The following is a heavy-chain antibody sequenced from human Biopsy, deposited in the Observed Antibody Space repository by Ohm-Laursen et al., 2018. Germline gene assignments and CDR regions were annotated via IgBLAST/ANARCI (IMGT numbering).Heavy chain of an antibody. Sequence: GSSVKVSCKPSGGSFSSYAISWVRQAPGQGLEWMGGIIPFFGTPNHAQKFQDRVTVAADTSTSTATMELRSLRSDDTAVYYCATKLTGYFHHWGQGTLVIVSS. J-gene: IGHJ1*01. D-gene: IGHD3-9*01. CDR1: GGSFSSYA. CDR3: ATKLTGYFHH. CDR2: IIPFFGTP. V-gene: IGHV1-69*06.